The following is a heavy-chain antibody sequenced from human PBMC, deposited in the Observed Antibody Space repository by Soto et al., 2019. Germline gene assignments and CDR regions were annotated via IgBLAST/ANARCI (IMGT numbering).Heavy chain of an antibody. CDR2: INHSGHT. V-gene: IGHV4-34*01. Sequence: SETLSVTCAVYGGSFSVYYWSWIRQPPGKGLEWIGEINHSGHTNYNPSLKSRGNISVDASKNHFSLKLTSVTAADTAVYYCARSGHLFDYWGQGTLVTVSS. CDR3: ARSGHLFDY. J-gene: IGHJ4*02. CDR1: GGSFSVYY. D-gene: IGHD3-10*01.